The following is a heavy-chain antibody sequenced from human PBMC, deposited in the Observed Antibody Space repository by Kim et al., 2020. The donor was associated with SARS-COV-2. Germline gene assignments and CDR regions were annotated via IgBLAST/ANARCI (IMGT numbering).Heavy chain of an antibody. Sequence: NPYLESGVPISVDTSKNQFSLKLSSVTAADAAVYYCARSDTAMAPVYFDYWGQGTLVTVSS. CDR3: ARSDTAMAPVYFDY. J-gene: IGHJ4*02. V-gene: IGHV4-39*01. D-gene: IGHD5-18*01.